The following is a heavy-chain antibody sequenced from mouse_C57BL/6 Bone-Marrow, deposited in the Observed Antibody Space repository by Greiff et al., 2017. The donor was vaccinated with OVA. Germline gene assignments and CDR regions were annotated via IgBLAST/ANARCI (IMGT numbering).Heavy chain of an antibody. Sequence: VQLKESGTVLARPGASVKMSCKTSGYTFTSYWMHWVKQRPGQGLEWIGAIYPGNSDTSYNQKFKGKAKLTADKSSSTAYMQLSSLTSEDSAVYFCAREGGLLWDYFDYWGQGTTLTVSS. D-gene: IGHD2-1*01. J-gene: IGHJ2*01. V-gene: IGHV1-5*01. CDR3: AREGGLLWDYFDY. CDR1: GYTFTSYW. CDR2: IYPGNSDT.